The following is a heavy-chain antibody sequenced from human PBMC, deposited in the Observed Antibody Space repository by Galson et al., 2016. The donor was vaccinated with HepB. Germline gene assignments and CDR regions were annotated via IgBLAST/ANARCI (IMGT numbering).Heavy chain of an antibody. CDR2: IWFDASNK. CDR3: ARDRDYVWGSYRYPHYYGMDV. J-gene: IGHJ6*02. Sequence: SLRLSCAASGFMFSNYGMHWVRQAPGKGLKWVAVIWFDASNKYHGDSAKGRFTISRDNSKNMLYLQMNSLRAEDTAVYYCARDRDYVWGSYRYPHYYGMDVWGQGTTVTVSS. D-gene: IGHD3-16*02. CDR1: GFMFSNYG. V-gene: IGHV3-33*01.